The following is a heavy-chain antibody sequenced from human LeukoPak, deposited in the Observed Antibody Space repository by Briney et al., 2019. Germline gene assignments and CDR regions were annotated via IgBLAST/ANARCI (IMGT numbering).Heavy chain of an antibody. CDR1: GGSISSCY. J-gene: IGHJ4*02. V-gene: IGHV4-59*01. CDR2: IYNSGST. Sequence: SETLSLTCTVSGGSISSCYWSWIRQPPGKGLEWIGYIYNSGSTNYNPSLKSRVTISVDTSKNQFSLKLSSVTAADTAVYYCARGSTSPYGYVFDYWGQGTLVTVSS. D-gene: IGHD5-18*01. CDR3: ARGSTSPYGYVFDY.